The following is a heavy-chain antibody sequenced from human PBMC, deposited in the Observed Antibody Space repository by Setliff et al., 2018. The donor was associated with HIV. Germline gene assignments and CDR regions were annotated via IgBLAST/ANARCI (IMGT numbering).Heavy chain of an antibody. CDR2: INAGNGDT. D-gene: IGHD2-8*02. CDR3: ARASNVLFHYSYMDV. CDR1: GDTFTTYA. V-gene: IGHV1-3*01. J-gene: IGHJ6*03. Sequence: GASVKVSCKASGDTFTTYALHWVRQAPGQRLEWMGWINAGNGDTKSSQKFQGRVTITRDTSASTAYMELSSLRSEDTAVYYCARASNVLFHYSYMDVWGKGTTVTVSS.